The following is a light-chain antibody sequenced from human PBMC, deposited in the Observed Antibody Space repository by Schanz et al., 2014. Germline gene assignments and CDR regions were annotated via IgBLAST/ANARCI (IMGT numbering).Light chain of an antibody. CDR3: QQYNNWPPYT. V-gene: IGKV3-20*01. CDR2: GAS. J-gene: IGKJ2*01. Sequence: EIVLTQSPGTLSLTPGERATLSCRASQSVAGNYLAWYQQKPGQAPKLLIYGASSRASGIPDRFSGSGSGTEFTLTISSLQSEDFAVYYCQQYNNWPPYTFGQGTKLEIK. CDR1: QSVAGNY.